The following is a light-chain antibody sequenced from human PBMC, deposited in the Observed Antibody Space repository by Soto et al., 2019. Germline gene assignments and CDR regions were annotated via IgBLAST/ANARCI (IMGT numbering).Light chain of an antibody. J-gene: IGLJ1*01. Sequence: SAWTQPASGSGSLGQSGTSVCAGTESDVGTYNFVSWHQQQHMKDSRLLIYEVTKRPSGMSARFAGSKSANTASLTLSGLQAEDEADYYCSAYTTTNSYVFGTGTKLTVL. CDR1: ESDVGTYNF. CDR2: EVT. V-gene: IGLV2-14*01. CDR3: SAYTTTNSYV.